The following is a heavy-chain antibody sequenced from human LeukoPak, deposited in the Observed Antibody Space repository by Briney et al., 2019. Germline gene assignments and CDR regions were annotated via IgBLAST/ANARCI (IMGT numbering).Heavy chain of an antibody. CDR3: AREVFGVVIPLPGFLDY. V-gene: IGHV1-18*01. D-gene: IGHD3-3*01. Sequence: GASVKVSCKASGYTFTSYGISWVRQAPGQGLEWMGWISAYNGNTNYAQKLQGRVTMTTDTSTSTAYMELRSLRSDDTAVYYCAREVFGVVIPLPGFLDYWAREPWSPSPQ. CDR1: GYTFTSYG. J-gene: IGHJ4*02. CDR2: ISAYNGNT.